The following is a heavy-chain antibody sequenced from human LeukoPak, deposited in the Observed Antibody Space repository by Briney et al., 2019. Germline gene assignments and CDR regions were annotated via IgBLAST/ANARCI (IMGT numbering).Heavy chain of an antibody. J-gene: IGHJ5*02. V-gene: IGHV4-39*01. D-gene: IGHD3-22*01. CDR3: VRLFYYDTSGPPS. CDR1: GGSIRSSNYY. Sequence: SETLSLTCNVLGGSIRSSNYYWGWIRQPPGKGLEWIGSIYYTGSTYYNPSLKGRGTMSVDTSNNQFSLKLTSATATDTAVYYCVRLFYYDTSGPPSWGQGTLVTVFS. CDR2: IYYTGST.